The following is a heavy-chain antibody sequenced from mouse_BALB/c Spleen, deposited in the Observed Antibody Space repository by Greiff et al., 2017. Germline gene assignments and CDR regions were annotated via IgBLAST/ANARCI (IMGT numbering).Heavy chain of an antibody. Sequence: VQLQQSGPGLVQPSQSLSITCTVSGFSLTSYGVHWVRQSPGKGLEWLGVIWSGGSTDYNAAFISRLSISKDNSKSQVFFKMNSLQANDTAIYYCARTGGYGNYYAMDYWGQGTSVTVSS. J-gene: IGHJ4*01. CDR3: ARTGGYGNYYAMDY. D-gene: IGHD1-2*01. V-gene: IGHV2-2*02. CDR2: IWSGGST. CDR1: GFSLTSYG.